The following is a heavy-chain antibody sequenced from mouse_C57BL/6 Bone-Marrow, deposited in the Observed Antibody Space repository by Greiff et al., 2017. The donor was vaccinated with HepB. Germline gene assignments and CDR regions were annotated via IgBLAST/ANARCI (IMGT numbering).Heavy chain of an antibody. Sequence: QVQLKQSGAELVKPGASVKISCKASGYAFSSYWMNWVKQRPGKGLEWIGQIYPGDGDTNYSGKFKGKATLTADKSSSTAYMQLSSLTSEGSAVYVCAREPPVITAVVPYFDYWGQGTTLTVSS. D-gene: IGHD1-1*01. J-gene: IGHJ2*01. CDR2: IYPGDGDT. V-gene: IGHV1-80*01. CDR3: AREPPVITAVVPYFDY. CDR1: GYAFSSYW.